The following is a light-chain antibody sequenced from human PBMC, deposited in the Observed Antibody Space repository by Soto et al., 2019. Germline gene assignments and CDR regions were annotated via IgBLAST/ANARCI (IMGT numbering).Light chain of an antibody. J-gene: IGLJ1*01. V-gene: IGLV1-44*01. CDR1: RSNIGANT. CDR2: VDD. CDR3: AAWDDSLNGFV. Sequence: QSVLTQPPSVSGTLGQRVSISCSGARSNIGANTVNWYQHLPGTAPKLLIYVDDERPSGVPDRFSGSKSGTSASLAISGLQSKDEADFYCAAWDDSLNGFVFGTGTKLTVL.